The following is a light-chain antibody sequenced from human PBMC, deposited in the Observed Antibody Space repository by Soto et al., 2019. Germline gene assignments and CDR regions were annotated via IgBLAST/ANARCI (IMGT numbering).Light chain of an antibody. CDR2: DVS. CDR3: SSYSTSSALV. Sequence: QSALTQPASVSGSPGQSITISCAGTSADIGAFNYVSWYQHHPGKAPKLLIYDVSDRPSGVSTRFSASKSANTASLTISGLQADDEADYYCSSYSTSSALVFGGGTKVNVL. V-gene: IGLV2-14*03. CDR1: SADIGAFNY. J-gene: IGLJ2*01.